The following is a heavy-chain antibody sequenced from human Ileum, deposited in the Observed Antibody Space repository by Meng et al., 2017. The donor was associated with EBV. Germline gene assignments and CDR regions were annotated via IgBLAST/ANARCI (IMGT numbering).Heavy chain of an antibody. J-gene: IGHJ4*02. CDR2: MSDSGIT. Sequence: QVQLQESGPGLVNPSGTLSLTCAVSGGSISVINWWSWVRQSPEKGLEWIGEMSDSGITHYNPSLKSRVTISADKSNNQFSLKLTSVTSADTAAYFCAKNGEKYFEYWGQGTLVTVSS. CDR1: GGSISVINW. V-gene: IGHV4-4*02. CDR3: AKNGEKYFEY.